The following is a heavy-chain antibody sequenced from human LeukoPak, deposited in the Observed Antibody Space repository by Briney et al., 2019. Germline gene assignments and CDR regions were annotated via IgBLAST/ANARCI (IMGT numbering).Heavy chain of an antibody. CDR3: ARLRYYDSSGFLIDY. D-gene: IGHD3-22*01. V-gene: IGHV4-39*01. J-gene: IGHJ4*02. CDR1: GGSISSSSYY. Sequence: SETLSLTCTVSGGSISSSSYYWGRIRQPPGKGLEWIGSIYYSGSTYYNPSLKSRVTISVDTSKNQFSLKLSSVTAADTAVYYCARLRYYDSSGFLIDYWGQGTLVTVSS. CDR2: IYYSGST.